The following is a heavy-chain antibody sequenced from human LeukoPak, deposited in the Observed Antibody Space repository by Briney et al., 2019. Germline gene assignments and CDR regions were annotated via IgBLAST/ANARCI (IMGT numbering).Heavy chain of an antibody. CDR1: GYSFTSYW. CDR3: ARHWTPPGGHYYYYGMDV. Sequence: GESLKISCKGSGYSFTSYWISWVRQMPGKGLEWMGRIDPSDSYTNYSPSFQGHVTIPADKSISTAYLQWSSLKASDTAMYYCARHWTPPGGHYYYYGMDVWGQGTTVTVSS. J-gene: IGHJ6*02. V-gene: IGHV5-10-1*01. D-gene: IGHD3/OR15-3a*01. CDR2: IDPSDSYT.